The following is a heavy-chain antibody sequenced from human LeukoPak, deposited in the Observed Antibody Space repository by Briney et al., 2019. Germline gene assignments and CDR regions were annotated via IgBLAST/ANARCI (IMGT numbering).Heavy chain of an antibody. J-gene: IGHJ4*02. CDR1: GGSISPYY. D-gene: IGHD3-22*01. V-gene: IGHV4-59*01. CDR3: AKGHNYYDSSAVGYFDY. Sequence: PSETLSLTCTVSGGSISPYYWSWIRQPPGKGLEWLGYIYYSGTTNYNPSLKSRVTVSVDTSKNQFSLRLSSVTAADTAVYYCAKGHNYYDSSAVGYFDYWGQGTLVIVSS. CDR2: IYYSGTT.